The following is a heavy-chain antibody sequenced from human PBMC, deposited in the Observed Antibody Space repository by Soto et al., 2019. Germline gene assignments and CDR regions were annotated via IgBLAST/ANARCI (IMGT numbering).Heavy chain of an antibody. D-gene: IGHD3-3*01. CDR1: GYTFTSYG. CDR3: TTGQRPLRFLDWISRYYFDF. Sequence: SVKVSCKASGYTFTSYGVGWGRQTHEKGLEWMGGFSAENGDTNYAQRFQGRVTMTEDTSTNTAYLELSSLRSEDTAVYYCTTGQRPLRFLDWISRYYFDFWGQGTLVTVSS. CDR2: FSAENGDT. J-gene: IGHJ4*02. V-gene: IGHV1-18*01.